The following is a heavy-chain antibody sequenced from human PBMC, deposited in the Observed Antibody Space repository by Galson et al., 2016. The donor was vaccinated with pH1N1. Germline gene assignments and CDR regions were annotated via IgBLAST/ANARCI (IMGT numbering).Heavy chain of an antibody. D-gene: IGHD3-16*01. CDR1: GFSLSASGEA. V-gene: IGHV2-5*02. J-gene: IGHJ3*02. CDR2: IYWDDSE. CDR3: VHSDNIAMEEAAFDIFDI. Sequence: PALVKPTQTLTLTCAFSGFSLSASGEAVGWLRQPPGKAPEWLAMIYWDDSERYSQSLKDRLTISKDSTKRHVVLTMTDMDPEDTGTYYCVHSDNIAMEEAAFDIFDIWGQGAAVHVSS.